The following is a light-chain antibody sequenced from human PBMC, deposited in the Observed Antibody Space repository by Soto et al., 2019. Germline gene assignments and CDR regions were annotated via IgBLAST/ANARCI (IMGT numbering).Light chain of an antibody. V-gene: IGLV2-11*01. CDR2: DVT. Sequence: QSALTQPRSVSGSPGQSVTISCTGTSSDVGGYNYVSWYQHHPGTAPKLMIYDVTKRPSGVPDRFSASKSGNTASLTISGLQAEDEADYYFCSDACSYTSVFGGGTKLTVL. CDR3: CSDACSYTSV. J-gene: IGLJ2*01. CDR1: SSDVGGYNY.